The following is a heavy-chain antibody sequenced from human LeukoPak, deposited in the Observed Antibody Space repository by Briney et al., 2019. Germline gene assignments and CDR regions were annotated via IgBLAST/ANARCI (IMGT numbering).Heavy chain of an antibody. D-gene: IGHD3-22*01. CDR1: GFTFNDYT. CDR2: LSGSGGTT. J-gene: IGHJ4*02. V-gene: IGHV3-23*01. Sequence: GGSLRLSCAASGFTFNDYTINWVRQAPGKGLEWVSGLSGSGGTTYYADSVKGRFTISRDNSKNTLYLQMDSLRAEDTAVYFCARAMMVVANLWGVYDYWGQGTLVTVST. CDR3: ARAMMVVANLWGVYDY.